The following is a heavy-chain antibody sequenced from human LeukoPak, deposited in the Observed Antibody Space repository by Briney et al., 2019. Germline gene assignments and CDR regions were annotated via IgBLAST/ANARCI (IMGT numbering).Heavy chain of an antibody. Sequence: GGSLRLSCAASGFTVSSNYMSWIRQAPGKGLEWVSYISSSGSTIYYADSVKGRFTISRDNAKNSLYLQMNSLRAEDTAVYYCARGREYYYDSSGEFDYWGQGTLVTVSS. V-gene: IGHV3-11*01. D-gene: IGHD3-22*01. J-gene: IGHJ4*02. CDR1: GFTVSSNY. CDR2: ISSSGSTI. CDR3: ARGREYYYDSSGEFDY.